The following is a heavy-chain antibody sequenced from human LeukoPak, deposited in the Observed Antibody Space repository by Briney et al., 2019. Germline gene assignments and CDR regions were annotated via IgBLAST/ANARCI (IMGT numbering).Heavy chain of an antibody. Sequence: SETLSLTCAVYGGSFSGYYWSWIRQPPGKGLEWIGEINHSGSTNYNPSLKSRVTISVDTSKNQFSLKLSSVTAADTAVYYCARVGGRIMITFGGVIVIRSHPFDYWGQGTLVTVSS. V-gene: IGHV4-34*01. D-gene: IGHD3-16*02. J-gene: IGHJ4*02. CDR3: ARVGGRIMITFGGVIVIRSHPFDY. CDR2: INHSGST. CDR1: GGSFSGYY.